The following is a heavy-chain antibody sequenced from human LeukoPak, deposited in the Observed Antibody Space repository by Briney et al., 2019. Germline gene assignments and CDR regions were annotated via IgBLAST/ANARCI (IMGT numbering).Heavy chain of an antibody. Sequence: GGSLRLSCAASGFTFGFYAMNWVRQAPGKGLEWVSAISGTGGNTYYADSVKGRFTISRDNSKNTLYLQMNSLRAEDTAVYYCAKAPPTRYYYYGMDVWGQGTTVTV. D-gene: IGHD3-10*01. CDR3: AKAPPTRYYYYGMDV. CDR2: ISGTGGNT. V-gene: IGHV3-23*01. CDR1: GFTFGFYA. J-gene: IGHJ6*02.